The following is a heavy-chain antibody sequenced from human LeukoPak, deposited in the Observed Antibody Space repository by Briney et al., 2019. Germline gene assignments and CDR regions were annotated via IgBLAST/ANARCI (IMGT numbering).Heavy chain of an antibody. D-gene: IGHD6-6*01. CDR3: ARNDISSSEGHYYYMDV. CDR1: GFSLSSSGMC. CDR2: IDWDDDK. Sequence: SGPTLVNPTQTLTLTCTFSGFSLSSSGMCVSWIHQPPGKALEWLARIDWDDDKYYSTSLKTRLTISKDTSKNQVVLTMTNMDPVDTATYYCARNDISSSEGHYYYMDVWGKGTTVTVSS. J-gene: IGHJ6*03. V-gene: IGHV2-70*11.